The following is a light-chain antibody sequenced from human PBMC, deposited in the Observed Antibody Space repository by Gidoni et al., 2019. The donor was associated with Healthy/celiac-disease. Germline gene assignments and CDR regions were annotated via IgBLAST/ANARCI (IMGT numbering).Light chain of an antibody. Sequence: DINMSPSPSSLSASVGDRVTITGRASQSISSYLNWYQQKPGKAPKLLIYAASSLQSGVPSRFSGSGSGTDFTLTISSLQPEDFATYYCQQNYSTPITFGQXTRLEIK. V-gene: IGKV1-39*01. CDR3: QQNYSTPIT. CDR2: AAS. J-gene: IGKJ5*01. CDR1: QSISSY.